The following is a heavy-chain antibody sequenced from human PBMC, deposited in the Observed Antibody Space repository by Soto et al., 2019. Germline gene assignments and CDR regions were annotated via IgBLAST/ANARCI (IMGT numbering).Heavy chain of an antibody. CDR2: IFYSGST. J-gene: IGHJ4*02. Sequence: PSETLSLTCTVSGGSISSGGYYWSWIRQHPGKGLEWIGYIFYSGSTYYNPSLKSRVTISVDTSKNQFSLKLSSVTAADMAVYYCARAPGDYFDYWGQGTLVTVS. CDR3: ARAPGDYFDY. CDR1: GGSISSGGYY. V-gene: IGHV4-31*03.